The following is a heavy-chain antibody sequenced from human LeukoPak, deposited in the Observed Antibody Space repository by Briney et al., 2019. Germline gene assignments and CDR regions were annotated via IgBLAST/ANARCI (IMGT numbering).Heavy chain of an antibody. Sequence: GESLKISCKGSGYSFPSYWIGWVRQMPGKGLEWMGIIYPGDSDTRHNPSFQGQVTISADKSIGTAYLQWNSLKASDTAIYYCARGDDACDIWGQGTMVTVSS. V-gene: IGHV5-51*01. D-gene: IGHD3-10*01. CDR1: GYSFPSYW. CDR3: ARGDDACDI. J-gene: IGHJ3*02. CDR2: IYPGDSDT.